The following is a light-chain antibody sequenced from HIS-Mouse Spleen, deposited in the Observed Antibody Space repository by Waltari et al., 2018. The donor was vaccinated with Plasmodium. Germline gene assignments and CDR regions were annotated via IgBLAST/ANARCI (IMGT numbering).Light chain of an antibody. J-gene: IGLJ3*02. CDR2: EDS. CDR3: YSTDSSGNHRV. Sequence: SYELTQPTSVSVSPGQTARITCSGDALPKHYTYWYQQKSGQAPELVLDEDSNRPSGIPGRFSGSSSGTMATLTISGAQVEDEADYYCYSTDSSGNHRVFGGGTKLTVL. V-gene: IGLV3-10*01. CDR1: ALPKHY.